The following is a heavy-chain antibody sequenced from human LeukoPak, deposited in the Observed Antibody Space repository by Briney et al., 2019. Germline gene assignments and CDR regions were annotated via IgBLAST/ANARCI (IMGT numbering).Heavy chain of an antibody. Sequence: GSLRLSCAASGFTITTYGMNWVRQAPGKGLEWVSYISSTSGSIYYADSVKGRFTISRDNAKNSLYLQMNSLRAEDTAVYYCARDHVATNLDYWGQGTLVTVSS. V-gene: IGHV3-48*01. CDR1: GFTITTYG. CDR2: ISSTSGSI. J-gene: IGHJ4*02. CDR3: ARDHVATNLDY. D-gene: IGHD5-24*01.